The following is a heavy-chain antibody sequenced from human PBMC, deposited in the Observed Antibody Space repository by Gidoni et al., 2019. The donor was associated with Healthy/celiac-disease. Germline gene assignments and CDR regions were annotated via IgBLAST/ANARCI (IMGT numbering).Heavy chain of an antibody. CDR2: IYYSGST. CDR3: ARGPNDSSSL. CDR1: GGSISSYY. D-gene: IGHD3-22*01. Sequence: QVQLQESGPGLVKPSETLSLTCTVSGGSISSYYWSWIRQPPGKGLEWIGYIYYSGSTNHNPSLKSRVTISVDTSKNQFSLKLSSVTAADTAVYYCARGPNDSSSLWGRGTLVTVSS. J-gene: IGHJ2*01. V-gene: IGHV4-59*01.